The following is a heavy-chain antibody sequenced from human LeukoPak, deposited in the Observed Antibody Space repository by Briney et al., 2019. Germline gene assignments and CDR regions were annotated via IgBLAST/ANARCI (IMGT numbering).Heavy chain of an antibody. CDR3: AKAYTYSYGPVDY. J-gene: IGHJ4*02. Sequence: PGGSLRLSCAASGFTFRNCAMSWVRQAPGKGLEWVAFIRYDGSNKYCADSVKGRFTISRDNSKNTLYLQMNSLRAEDTAVYYCAKAYTYSYGPVDYWGQGTLVTVSS. CDR1: GFTFRNCA. V-gene: IGHV3-30*02. CDR2: IRYDGSNK. D-gene: IGHD5-18*01.